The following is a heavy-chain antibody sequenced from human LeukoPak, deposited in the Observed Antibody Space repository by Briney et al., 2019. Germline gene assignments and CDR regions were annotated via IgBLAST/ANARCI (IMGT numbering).Heavy chain of an antibody. CDR2: IKQDGSEK. CDR3: ARKDSRNDPFAFDM. J-gene: IGHJ3*02. V-gene: IGHV3-7*01. Sequence: GGSLRLSCAASGFTFSSYWMSWVRQAPGKGLEWVANIKQDGSEKYYVDSVKGRFTISRDNAKNSLYLQMNSLRAEDTAVYYCARKDSRNDPFAFDMWGQGTMVTVSS. CDR1: GFTFSSYW. D-gene: IGHD3-22*01.